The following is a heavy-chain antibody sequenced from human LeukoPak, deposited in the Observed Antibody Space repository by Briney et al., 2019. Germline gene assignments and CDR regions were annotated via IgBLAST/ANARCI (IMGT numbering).Heavy chain of an antibody. Sequence: GGSLRLSCAASGFTFAGYAMTWVRQAPGKGLEWVSAISGSGGSTYYADSVKGRFTISRDNSKNTLYLQMNSLRAEDTAVYYCAKVRSLIVVVIYFDYWGQGTLVTASS. J-gene: IGHJ4*02. D-gene: IGHD3-22*01. CDR3: AKVRSLIVVVIYFDY. CDR1: GFTFAGYA. V-gene: IGHV3-23*01. CDR2: ISGSGGST.